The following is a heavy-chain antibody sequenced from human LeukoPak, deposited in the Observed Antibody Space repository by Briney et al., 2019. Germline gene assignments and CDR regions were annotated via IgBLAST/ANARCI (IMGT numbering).Heavy chain of an antibody. V-gene: IGHV4-59*01. Sequence: SETLSLTCTVSGGSISSYYWSWIRQPPGKGLEWIGYIYYSGSTNYNPSLKSRVTISVDTSKNQFSLKLSSVTAADTAVYYRARSGGYYDSSTFDYWGQGTLVTVSS. CDR2: IYYSGST. D-gene: IGHD3-22*01. J-gene: IGHJ4*02. CDR1: GGSISSYY. CDR3: ARSGGYYDSSTFDY.